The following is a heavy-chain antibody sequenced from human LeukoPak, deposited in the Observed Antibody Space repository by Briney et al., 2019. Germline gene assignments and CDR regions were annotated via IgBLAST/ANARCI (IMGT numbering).Heavy chain of an antibody. D-gene: IGHD3-3*01. V-gene: IGHV4-61*02. Sequence: PSQTLSLTCTVSGGSISSGRYYWSWIRQPAGKGLECFGRIYTSGSTNYNPSLKSRVTISVDTSKNQFSLQLSSVTAADTAVYYCAKGSRGFWSGYYDYWGQGTLVTVSS. J-gene: IGHJ4*02. CDR1: GGSISSGRYY. CDR3: AKGSRGFWSGYYDY. CDR2: IYTSGST.